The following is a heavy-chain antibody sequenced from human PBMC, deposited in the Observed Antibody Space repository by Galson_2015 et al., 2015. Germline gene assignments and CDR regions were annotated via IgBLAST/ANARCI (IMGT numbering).Heavy chain of an antibody. V-gene: IGHV1-3*01. CDR2: INPGNGNT. CDR3: ARDIGATSLRGFDY. Sequence: SVKVSCKASGYTFTAYVIHWVRQAPGQRLEWMGWINPGNGNTKYSQKFQGRVTIARDTSATTAYMELSSLRSEDTAVYYCARDIGATSLRGFDYWGQGTLVTVSS. J-gene: IGHJ4*02. CDR1: GYTFTAYV. D-gene: IGHD1-26*01.